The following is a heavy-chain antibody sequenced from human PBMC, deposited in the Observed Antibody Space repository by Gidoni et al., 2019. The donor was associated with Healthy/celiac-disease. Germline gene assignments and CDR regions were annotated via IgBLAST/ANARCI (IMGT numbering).Heavy chain of an antibody. D-gene: IGHD5-12*01. CDR2: ISGSGGST. CDR3: ASAGVATQFDY. CDR1: GFTLSSYA. V-gene: IGHV3-23*01. J-gene: IGHJ4*02. Sequence: EVQLLESGRGVVQTGGSLRLAGAASGFTLSSYAMSWVRQAPGKGLEWVSAISGSGGSTYYADSVKGRFTISRDNSKNTLYLQMNSLRAEDTAVYYCASAGVATQFDYWGQGTLVTVPS.